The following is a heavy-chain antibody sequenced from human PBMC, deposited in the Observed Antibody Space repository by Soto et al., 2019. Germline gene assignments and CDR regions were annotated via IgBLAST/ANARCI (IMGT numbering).Heavy chain of an antibody. J-gene: IGHJ6*02. CDR1: GFTFSSYG. D-gene: IGHD3-10*01. CDR2: IWYDGSNK. Sequence: GGSLRLSCAASGFTFSSYGMHWVRQAPGKGLEWVAVIWYDGSNKYYADSVKGRFTISRDNSKNTLYLQMNSLRAEDTAVYYCARDNKVLWFQAPYYYYYGMDVWGQGTTVTVSS. V-gene: IGHV3-33*01. CDR3: ARDNKVLWFQAPYYYYYGMDV.